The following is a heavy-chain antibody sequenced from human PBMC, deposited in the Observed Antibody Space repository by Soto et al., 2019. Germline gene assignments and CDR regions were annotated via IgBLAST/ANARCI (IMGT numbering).Heavy chain of an antibody. CDR3: ARDYYGSGSLDY. D-gene: IGHD3-10*01. CDR2: ISYDGSNK. J-gene: IGHJ4*02. Sequence: GGSLILSCAASGFTFSSYGMHWVRQAPGKGLEWVAVISYDGSNKYYADSVKGRFTISRDNSKNTLYLQMNSLRAEDTAVYYCARDYYGSGSLDYWGQGTLVTVSS. CDR1: GFTFSSYG. V-gene: IGHV3-30*03.